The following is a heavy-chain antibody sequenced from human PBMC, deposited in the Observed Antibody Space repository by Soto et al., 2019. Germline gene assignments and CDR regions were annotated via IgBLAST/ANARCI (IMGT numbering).Heavy chain of an antibody. V-gene: IGHV4-59*01. Sequence: SETLSLTCTVSGGSISSYYWSWIRQPPGKGLEWIGYIYYNGNTYYNPSLQNRVTISIDTSKNQVSLKVNSVTAADTAVYYCARDHPHSYGVYYFDYWGQGTPVTVSS. D-gene: IGHD5-18*01. CDR2: IYYNGNT. CDR3: ARDHPHSYGVYYFDY. J-gene: IGHJ4*02. CDR1: GGSISSYY.